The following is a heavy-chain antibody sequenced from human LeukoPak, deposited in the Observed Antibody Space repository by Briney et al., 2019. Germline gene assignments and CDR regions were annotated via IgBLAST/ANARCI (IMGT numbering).Heavy chain of an antibody. Sequence: ASVKVSCKASGYTFTSYDINWVRQATGQGLEWMGWMNPNSGNTGYAQKFQGRVTMTRNTSISTAYMELSSLRSGDTAVYYCARGSVRYCSGGSCYLPGFYYYYGMDVWGQGTTVTVSS. V-gene: IGHV1-8*01. D-gene: IGHD2-15*01. CDR1: GYTFTSYD. J-gene: IGHJ6*02. CDR2: MNPNSGNT. CDR3: ARGSVRYCSGGSCYLPGFYYYYGMDV.